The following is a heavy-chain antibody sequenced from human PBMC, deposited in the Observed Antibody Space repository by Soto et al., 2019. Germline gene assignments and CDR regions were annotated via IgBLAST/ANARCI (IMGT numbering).Heavy chain of an antibody. J-gene: IGHJ4*02. CDR3: ARREIQGPLDY. D-gene: IGHD1-26*01. Sequence: QVQLQESGPGLVKPSDTLSLTCAVSGYSISSSNWWGWIRQPPGKGLEWIGYIYYSGTTYYNPSPESRVTISVNTSTYPLSLNLTSVTAVDPAVYYCARREIQGPLDYWGQGPLVSVSS. V-gene: IGHV4-28*01. CDR2: IYYSGTT. CDR1: GYSISSSNW.